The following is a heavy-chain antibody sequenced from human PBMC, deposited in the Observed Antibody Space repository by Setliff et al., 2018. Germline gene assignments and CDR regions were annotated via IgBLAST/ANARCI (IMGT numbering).Heavy chain of an antibody. V-gene: IGHV4-59*01. CDR2: IYYRGTT. CDR3: ARGCSSGSCYPHDVFAI. CDR1: GGFIRDYY. J-gene: IGHJ3*02. D-gene: IGHD2-15*01. Sequence: SETLSLTCTVSGGFIRDYYWNWIRQSPGKGLEWIGYIYYRGTTNYNPSLKSRVIISVDMSKTQFSLRLSSVTAADTAVYFCARGCSSGSCYPHDVFAIWGQGTMVTVSS.